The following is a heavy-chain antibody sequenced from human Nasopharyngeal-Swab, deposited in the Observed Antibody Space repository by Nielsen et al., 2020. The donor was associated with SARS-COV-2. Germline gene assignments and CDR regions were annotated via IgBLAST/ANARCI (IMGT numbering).Heavy chain of an antibody. V-gene: IGHV1-18*01. D-gene: IGHD2-8*01. Sequence: ASVKVSCKASGYTFTSYAMNWVRQARGQGLEWMGWIGAYNGNTNYAQKSQDRVTMTTDTSTSTVYMELRSLRSDDTAVYYCARHGVAEDYWGQGTLVTVSS. CDR2: IGAYNGNT. CDR1: GYTFTSYA. CDR3: ARHGVAEDY. J-gene: IGHJ4*02.